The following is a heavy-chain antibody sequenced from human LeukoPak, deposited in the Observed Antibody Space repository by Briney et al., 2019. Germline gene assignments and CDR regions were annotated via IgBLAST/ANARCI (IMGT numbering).Heavy chain of an antibody. CDR2: ITSTSSST. D-gene: IGHD2-21*01. CDR1: GFTFTTYD. V-gene: IGHV3-21*01. CDR3: GRDCGGDCYMDV. J-gene: IGHJ6*03. Sequence: GGSLRLSCAASGFTFTTYDMNWVRQAPGKGLEWVSSITSTSSSTYYADSLKGRFTISRDNAKNSLYLQMNNLRAEDTAEYYCGRDCGGDCYMDVWGKGTTVTVSS.